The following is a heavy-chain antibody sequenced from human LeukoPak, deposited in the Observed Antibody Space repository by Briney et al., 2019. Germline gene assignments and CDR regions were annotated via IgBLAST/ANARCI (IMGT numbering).Heavy chain of an antibody. CDR3: ARDRGYSGYGGYFDY. J-gene: IGHJ4*02. D-gene: IGHD5-12*01. Sequence: PGGSLRLSCAASGFTISSYSMNWVRQAPGKGLEWVSSISSSSSYIYYAGSVKGRFTISRDNAKNSLYLQMNSLRAEDTAVYYCARDRGYSGYGGYFDYWGQGTLVTVSS. CDR1: GFTISSYS. CDR2: ISSSSSYI. V-gene: IGHV3-21*01.